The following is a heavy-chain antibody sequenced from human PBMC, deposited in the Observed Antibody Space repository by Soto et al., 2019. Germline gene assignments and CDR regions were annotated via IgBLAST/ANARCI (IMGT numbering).Heavy chain of an antibody. J-gene: IGHJ4*02. CDR3: AIDTIAVAAGIDY. CDR2: IIPILGIA. CDR1: GGTFSSYT. Sequence: GASVKVSCKASGGTFSSYTISWVRQAPGQGLEWMGRIIPILGIANYAQKFQGRVTITADKSTSTAYMELSSLRSEDTAVYYCAIDTIAVAAGIDYWGQGTLVTVS. V-gene: IGHV1-69*02. D-gene: IGHD6-19*01.